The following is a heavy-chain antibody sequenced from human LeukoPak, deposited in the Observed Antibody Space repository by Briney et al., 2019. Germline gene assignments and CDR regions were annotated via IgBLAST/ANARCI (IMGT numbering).Heavy chain of an antibody. CDR2: IYYSGST. V-gene: IGHV4-59*01. Sequence: SETLSLTCTVSGGSISSFYCTWIRQPPGKGLEWIGYIYYSGSTNYNPSLKSRVTISVDTSKNQFSLKLSSVTAADTAVYYCASSSASSPRADYWGQGTLVTVSS. CDR1: GGSISSFY. J-gene: IGHJ4*02. D-gene: IGHD3-22*01. CDR3: ASSSASSPRADY.